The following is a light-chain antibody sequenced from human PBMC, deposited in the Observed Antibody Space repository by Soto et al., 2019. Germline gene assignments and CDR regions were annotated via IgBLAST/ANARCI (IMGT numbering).Light chain of an antibody. V-gene: IGKV1-27*01. Sequence: DIQMTQSPSSLSASVGYRVTMTCRASQSISSYLNWYQQKPGKAPKLLIYAASSLQSGVPSRFSGSGSGTDFTLTISSLQPEDVATYYCQNYDSSPWTFGQGTKVDIK. CDR1: QSISSY. J-gene: IGKJ1*01. CDR2: AAS. CDR3: QNYDSSPWT.